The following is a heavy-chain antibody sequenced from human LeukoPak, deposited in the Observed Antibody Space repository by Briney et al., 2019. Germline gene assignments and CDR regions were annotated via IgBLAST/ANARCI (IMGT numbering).Heavy chain of an antibody. D-gene: IGHD1-26*01. V-gene: IGHV3-33*01. CDR3: ARDRGIVGATIWYFDL. Sequence: GGSLRLSCAASGFTFSNYAMHWVRQAPGKGLEWVAAIWYDGSNKYFADSVKGRFTLSRDNSKNTLYLQMNSLRAEDTAVYYCARDRGIVGATIWYFDLWGRGTLVTVSS. J-gene: IGHJ2*01. CDR1: GFTFSNYA. CDR2: IWYDGSNK.